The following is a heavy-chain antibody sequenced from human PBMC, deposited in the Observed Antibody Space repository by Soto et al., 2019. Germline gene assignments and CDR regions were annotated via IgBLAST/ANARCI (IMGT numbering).Heavy chain of an antibody. CDR2: IYYSGST. J-gene: IGHJ2*01. CDR3: AKRPVSAFLLNRSSDL. D-gene: IGHD1-26*01. Sequence: SWTRQPPGKGLEWIGYIYYSGSTYYNPSLKSRVTISVDRSKNQFSLKLSSVTFSQAEDDIRAKRPVSAFLLNRSSDL. V-gene: IGHV4-30-4*01.